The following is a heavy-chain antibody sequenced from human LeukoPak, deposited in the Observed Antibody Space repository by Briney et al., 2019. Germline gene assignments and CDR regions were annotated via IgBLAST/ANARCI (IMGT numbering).Heavy chain of an antibody. V-gene: IGHV3-30*03. J-gene: IGHJ4*02. CDR2: ISYDGSNK. Sequence: TGGSLRLSCAASGFTFSSYGMHWVRQAPGKGLEWVAIISYDGSNKYYADSVKGRFTISRDNSKNTLYLQMNSLRAEDTAVYYCARDGGRGWDFDYWGQGTLVSVSS. D-gene: IGHD2-15*01. CDR3: ARDGGRGWDFDY. CDR1: GFTFSSYG.